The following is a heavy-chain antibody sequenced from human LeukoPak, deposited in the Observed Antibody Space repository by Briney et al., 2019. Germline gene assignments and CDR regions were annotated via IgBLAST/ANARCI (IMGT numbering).Heavy chain of an antibody. CDR3: ARQSTPHGNFDY. D-gene: IGHD5-24*01. CDR1: GFTLTNYA. J-gene: IGHJ4*02. Sequence: GGSLRLSCATSGFTLTNYAMHWVRQPAGEGLEWVSALGTAGDTFYPGSVKGRFSISRDNAKKSLFLQMNSLRVEDTAIYYCARQSTPHGNFDYWGQGTLVTVSS. CDR2: LGTAGDT. V-gene: IGHV3-13*01.